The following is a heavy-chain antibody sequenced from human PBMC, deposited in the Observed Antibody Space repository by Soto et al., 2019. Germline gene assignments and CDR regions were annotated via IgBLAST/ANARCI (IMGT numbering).Heavy chain of an antibody. V-gene: IGHV3-23*01. CDR2: IGGSGGGT. CDR1: GFTFSSYA. J-gene: IGHJ4*02. D-gene: IGHD1-7*01. Sequence: GGSLRLSCAASGFTFSSYAMTWVRQAPGKGLGWVSVIGGSGGGTYYADSVKGRFTISRDNSKNTLYLQMNSLRAEDTAVYYCAKGTANWNFGYFDYWGQGTLVTVSS. CDR3: AKGTANWNFGYFDY.